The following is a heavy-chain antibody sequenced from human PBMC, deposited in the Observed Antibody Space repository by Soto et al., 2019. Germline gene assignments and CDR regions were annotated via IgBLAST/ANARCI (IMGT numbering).Heavy chain of an antibody. Sequence: GALRLSCAASGFTFRSYSISLGRQAPGKWLEWVSAISGSGGSTYYADSVKGRFAISRDNSKNTLYLQMNSLRAEDTAVYYCATFHRDQEFGDFDIWGQGAMVTVSS. CDR1: GFTFRSYS. J-gene: IGHJ3*02. V-gene: IGHV3-23*01. CDR3: ATFHRDQEFGDFDI. CDR2: ISGSGGST. D-gene: IGHD3-10*01.